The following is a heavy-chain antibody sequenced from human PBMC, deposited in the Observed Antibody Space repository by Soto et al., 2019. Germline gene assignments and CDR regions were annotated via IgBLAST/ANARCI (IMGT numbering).Heavy chain of an antibody. CDR3: ARLPFGDYQNFFYYGMDV. CDR1: GYSFTSYW. Sequence: GESLKISCKGSGYSFTSYWIGWVRQMPGKGLEWMGIIYPGDSDTRYSPSFQGQVTISADKSISTAYLQWSSLKASDTAMYYCARLPFGDYQNFFYYGMDVWGQETTSTLAS. V-gene: IGHV5-51*01. D-gene: IGHD4-17*01. CDR2: IYPGDSDT. J-gene: IGHJ6*02.